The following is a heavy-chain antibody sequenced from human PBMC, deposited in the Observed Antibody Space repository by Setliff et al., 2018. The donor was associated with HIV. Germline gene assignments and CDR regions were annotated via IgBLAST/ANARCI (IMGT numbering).Heavy chain of an antibody. J-gene: IGHJ6*03. CDR3: ASEAWTSYWSSSGYYYYYMDV. D-gene: IGHD6-6*01. CDR2: IYYSGTT. V-gene: IGHV4-61*01. CDR1: GDSVSSASYY. Sequence: SETLSLTCTVSGDSVSSASYYWSWIRQPPGKGLEWIGYIYYSGTTKYNPSLKSRVTISVDTSKNQFSLKLSSVTAADTAVYYCASEAWTSYWSSSGYYYYYMDVWGKGTTVTVSS.